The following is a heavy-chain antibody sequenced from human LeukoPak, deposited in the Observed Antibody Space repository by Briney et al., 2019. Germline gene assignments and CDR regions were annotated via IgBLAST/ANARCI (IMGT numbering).Heavy chain of an antibody. CDR1: GGTFSSYA. Sequence: SVKVSCKASGGTFSSYAISWVRQAPGQGLEWMGGIIHIFGTADYAQKFQGRVTITTDESTSTAYMELSSLRSEDTAVYYCARQGYGVSYYFDYWGQGTLVTVSS. D-gene: IGHD4/OR15-4a*01. CDR2: IIHIFGTA. CDR3: ARQGYGVSYYFDY. J-gene: IGHJ4*02. V-gene: IGHV1-69*05.